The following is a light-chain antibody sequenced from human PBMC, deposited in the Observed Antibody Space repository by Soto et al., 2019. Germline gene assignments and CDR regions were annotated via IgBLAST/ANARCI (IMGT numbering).Light chain of an antibody. CDR1: QGISNF. J-gene: IGKJ1*01. Sequence: DIPMTQSPSSLSASVGDRVTITCRASQGISNFLAWHQQKPGKVPKLLIYAASTLQSGVPSRFSGSGSGTDFTLTITSLQPEDVSTYYCQKYNSAPWTFGQGTKVEIK. CDR3: QKYNSAPWT. CDR2: AAS. V-gene: IGKV1-27*01.